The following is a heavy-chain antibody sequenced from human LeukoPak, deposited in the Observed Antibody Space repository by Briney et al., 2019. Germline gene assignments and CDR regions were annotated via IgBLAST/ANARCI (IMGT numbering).Heavy chain of an antibody. CDR2: IWSDGIKT. CDR3: ASPDNGDY. CDR1: GFTFSSNG. V-gene: IGHV3-33*01. D-gene: IGHD1-1*01. J-gene: IGHJ4*02. Sequence: GGSLRLSCAASGFTFSSNGMHWVRQAPGKGPEWVAMIWSDGIKTDYADSVKGRFTISRDNSKNTVYLQMNSLTADDTAVYFCASPDNGDYWGQGTLVTVSS.